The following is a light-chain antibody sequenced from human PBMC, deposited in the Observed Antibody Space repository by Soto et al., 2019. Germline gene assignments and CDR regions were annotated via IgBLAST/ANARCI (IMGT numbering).Light chain of an antibody. V-gene: IGKV2-30*02. CDR1: QSLVHSDGIAY. J-gene: IGKJ5*01. CDR3: MQGTHWPIT. CDR2: KVS. Sequence: VMTQTPLSSPVTLGQPASISCRSNQSLVHSDGIAYFSWFQQRPGRSPRRLIYKVSNRDSGVPARFSGSGSGTDFALKISRVEAEDVGVYYCMQGTHWPITFGQGARLEIK.